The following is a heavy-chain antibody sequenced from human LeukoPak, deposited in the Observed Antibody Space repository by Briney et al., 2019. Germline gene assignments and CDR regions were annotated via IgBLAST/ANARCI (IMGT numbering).Heavy chain of an antibody. V-gene: IGHV4-39*07. CDR2: IYYSGST. CDR1: GGSISSSSYY. Sequence: PSETLSLTCTVSGGSISSSSYYWGWIRQPPGKGLEWIGSIYYSGSTYYNPSLKRRVTISVDTSKNQFSLKLSSVTAADTAVYYCARYCSSTSCEHFDYWGQGTLVTVSS. CDR3: ARYCSSTSCEHFDY. J-gene: IGHJ4*02. D-gene: IGHD2-2*01.